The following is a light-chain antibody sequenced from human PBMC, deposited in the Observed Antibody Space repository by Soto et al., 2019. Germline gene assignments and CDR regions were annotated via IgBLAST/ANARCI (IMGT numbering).Light chain of an antibody. Sequence: DIVMTQSPDSLAVSLGERATINSKSSQSVLYSSNNKNYLAWYQQKPGLPPKLLIYWASTRESGVPDRFSGSGSGTDFTLTISSLQAADVAVYYCQQYYSTPLTFGPGTKVDIK. J-gene: IGKJ3*01. CDR1: QSVLYSSNNKNY. V-gene: IGKV4-1*01. CDR2: WAS. CDR3: QQYYSTPLT.